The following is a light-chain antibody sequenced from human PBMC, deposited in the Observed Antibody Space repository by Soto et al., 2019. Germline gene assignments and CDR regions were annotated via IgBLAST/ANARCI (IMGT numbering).Light chain of an antibody. Sequence: EIVMTQSPATLSVSPGERATLSCRASQSVNSNLAWYQQKPGQAPRILTYGPSTRATGIPARFSGSGSGTESSLTISSLQSEDFAVYYCQQYDNWPQSFGQGTKLEIK. CDR1: QSVNSN. CDR2: GPS. CDR3: QQYDNWPQS. J-gene: IGKJ2*01. V-gene: IGKV3D-15*01.